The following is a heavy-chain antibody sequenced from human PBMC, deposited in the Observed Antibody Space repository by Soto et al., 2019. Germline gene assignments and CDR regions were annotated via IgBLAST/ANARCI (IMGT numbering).Heavy chain of an antibody. D-gene: IGHD6-6*01. CDR1: GYTFTSYD. V-gene: IGHV1-8*01. J-gene: IGHJ6*03. Sequence: ASVKVSCKASGYTFTSYDINWVRQATGQGLEWMGWMNPNSGNTGYAQKLQGRVTMTRNTSISTAYMELSSLRSEDTAVYYCARESMGDSSSYYYYYYYMNVWGKGTTVTVSS. CDR2: MNPNSGNT. CDR3: ARESMGDSSSYYYYYYYMNV.